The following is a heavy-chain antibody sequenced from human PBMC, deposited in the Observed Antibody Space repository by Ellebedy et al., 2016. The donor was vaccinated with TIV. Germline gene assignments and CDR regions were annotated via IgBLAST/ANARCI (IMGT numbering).Heavy chain of an antibody. CDR2: IFHSGNT. J-gene: IGHJ4*02. V-gene: IGHV4-39*01. CDR1: GDSISTNLYY. CDR3: ARLRAGGGASWYFDY. Sequence: MPSETLSLTCTVSGDSISTNLYYWGWVRQPPGKGLEWIGSIFHSGNTYYKSSLKSRVTISVDTSTNQFSLKLTSVTAADTAVYWCARLRAGGGASWYFDYWGQGTLVTVSS. D-gene: IGHD3-16*01.